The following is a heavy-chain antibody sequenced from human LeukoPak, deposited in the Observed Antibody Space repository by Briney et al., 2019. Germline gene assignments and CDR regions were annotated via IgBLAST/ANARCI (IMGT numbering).Heavy chain of an antibody. CDR3: ARGPSRIQLWFPLGFDP. CDR2: ISAYNGDT. J-gene: IGHJ5*02. Sequence: ASVKVSCKASGYTFTSYGISWVRQAPGQGLEWMGWISAYNGDTNYAQKLQGRVTMTTDTSTSTAYMELRSLRSDDTAVYYCARGPSRIQLWFPLGFDPWGQGTLVTVSS. V-gene: IGHV1-18*01. D-gene: IGHD5-18*01. CDR1: GYTFTSYG.